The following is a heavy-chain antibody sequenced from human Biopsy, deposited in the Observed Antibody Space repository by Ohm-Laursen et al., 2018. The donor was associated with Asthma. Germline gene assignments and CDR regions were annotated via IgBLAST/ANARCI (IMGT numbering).Heavy chain of an antibody. J-gene: IGHJ3*02. CDR1: GFSFSNFA. CDR2: ISKDASTQ. CDR3: VRDGTDDAFDI. D-gene: IGHD1-1*01. V-gene: IGHV3-30*01. Sequence: SLRLSCSAFGFSFSNFAIHWVRQAPGKGLEWVGVISKDASTQDYADSVKGRFTMARDNSKNTLDLQMNSLREEDTAVYYCVRDGTDDAFDIWGQGTVVSVSS.